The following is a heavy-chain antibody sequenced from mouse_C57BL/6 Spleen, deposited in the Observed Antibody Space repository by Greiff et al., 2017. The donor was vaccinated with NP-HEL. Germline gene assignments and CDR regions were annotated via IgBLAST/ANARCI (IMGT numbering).Heavy chain of an antibody. CDR1: GYTFTSYW. D-gene: IGHD2-5*01. CDR2: IHPNSGST. J-gene: IGHJ3*01. V-gene: IGHV1-64*01. CDR3: ARTSGGAIVTTETWFAY. Sequence: QVQLQQPGAELVKPGASVKLSCKASGYTFTSYWMHWVKQRPGQGLEWIGMIHPNSGSTNYNEKFKSKATLTVDKSSSTAYMQLSSLTSEDSAVYYCARTSGGAIVTTETWFAYWGQGTLVTVSA.